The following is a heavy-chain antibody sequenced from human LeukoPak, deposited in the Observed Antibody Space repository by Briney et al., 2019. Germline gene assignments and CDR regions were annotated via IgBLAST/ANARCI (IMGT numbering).Heavy chain of an antibody. V-gene: IGHV2-5*01. D-gene: IGHD4-17*01. CDR2: IYWNDDK. J-gene: IGHJ4*02. Sequence: SGPTLVNPTQTLTLTCTTSGFSLSNNALGVGWIRQPPGKALEWLALIYWNDDKHYSPSLRSRLTITKDTSKNQVVLTLTNMDPVDTATYYCTQLSHSPSFSMTTLTTFDRWGQGTLVTVSS. CDR3: TQLSHSPSFSMTTLTTFDR. CDR1: GFSLSNNALG.